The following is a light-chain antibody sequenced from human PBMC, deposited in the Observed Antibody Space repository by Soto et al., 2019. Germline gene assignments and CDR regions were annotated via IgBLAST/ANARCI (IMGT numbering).Light chain of an antibody. CDR3: QQCYSAPFT. CDR1: QNISNY. CDR2: AVT. J-gene: IGKJ2*01. V-gene: IGKV1-39*01. Sequence: DIQMTQSPSSLSASVGDRVSIPCRAGQNISNYLNWYQQKPGKAPKLLIYAVTSLQIVVPSRFSGSGSGTDFTHTISGLLPVDFATYYCQQCYSAPFTFGQGARLDI.